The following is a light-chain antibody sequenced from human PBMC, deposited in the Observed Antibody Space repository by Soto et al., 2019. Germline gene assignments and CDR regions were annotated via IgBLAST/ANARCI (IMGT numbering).Light chain of an antibody. CDR3: QQYKNMYT. CDR1: QSITGW. CDR2: DAS. J-gene: IGKJ2*01. Sequence: DIQMTQSPSTLSASVGDRVSITCRASQSITGWLAWYQQKPGKAPKLLIYDASSLESGVPSRFSGSGSGTEYTLTISSLQPDDSATYYCQQYKNMYTFGQGTKLEI. V-gene: IGKV1-5*01.